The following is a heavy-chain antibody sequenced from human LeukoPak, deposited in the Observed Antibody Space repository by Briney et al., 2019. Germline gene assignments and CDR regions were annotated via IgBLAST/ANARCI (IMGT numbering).Heavy chain of an antibody. D-gene: IGHD6-6*01. V-gene: IGHV4-59*01. CDR1: GGSFSGYY. J-gene: IGHJ6*03. CDR3: AREIISIAAPYYYYYYMDV. CDR2: IYYSGST. Sequence: SETLSLTCAVYGGSFSGYYWSWIRQPPGKGLEWIGYIYYSGSTNYNPSLKSRVTISVDTSKNQFSLKLSSVTAADTAVYYCAREIISIAAPYYYYYYMDVWGKGTTVTVSS.